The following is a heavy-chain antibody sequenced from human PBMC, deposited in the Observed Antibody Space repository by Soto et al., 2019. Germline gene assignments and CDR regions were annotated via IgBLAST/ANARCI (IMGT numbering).Heavy chain of an antibody. Sequence: ASVKVSCKTSGYTFNSYDFTWVRQAPGQGLEWMGWISVYSGHSSYAQKLQGRVTMTTDTSTSTAYMELRSLRSDDTAVYYCARSGDSGWNYLDYWGQGTLVTVSS. CDR1: GYTFNSYD. CDR2: ISVYSGHS. CDR3: ARSGDSGWNYLDY. D-gene: IGHD6-19*01. V-gene: IGHV1-18*01. J-gene: IGHJ4*02.